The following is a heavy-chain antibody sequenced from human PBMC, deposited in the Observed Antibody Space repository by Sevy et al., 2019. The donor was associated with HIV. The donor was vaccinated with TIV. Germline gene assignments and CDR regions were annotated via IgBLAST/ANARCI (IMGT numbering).Heavy chain of an antibody. J-gene: IGHJ6*02. V-gene: IGHV1-69*13. D-gene: IGHD1-1*01. CDR1: GGTFCSYA. CDR3: ARTTGTGRTYYYYGMDV. Sequence: ASVKVSCKASGGTFCSYAISWVRQAPGQGLEWMGGIIPIFGTANYAQKFQGRVTITADESTSTAYMELSSLRSEDTAVYYCARTTGTGRTYYYYGMDVWGQGTTVTVSS. CDR2: IIPIFGTA.